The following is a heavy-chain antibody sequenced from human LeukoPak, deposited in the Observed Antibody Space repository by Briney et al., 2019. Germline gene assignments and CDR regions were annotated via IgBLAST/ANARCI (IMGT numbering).Heavy chain of an antibody. CDR3: AKLTEPD. J-gene: IGHJ4*02. CDR2: ISNSGSGT. V-gene: IGHV3-23*01. CDR1: GFTFSSYA. Sequence: GGSLRLSCAASGFTFSSYAMSWVRQAPGKGLEWVSTISNSGSGTYYADSVRGRLTISRDNSKNTLYLQMNSLRAEDTAVYYCAKLTEPDWGQGTLVTVSS.